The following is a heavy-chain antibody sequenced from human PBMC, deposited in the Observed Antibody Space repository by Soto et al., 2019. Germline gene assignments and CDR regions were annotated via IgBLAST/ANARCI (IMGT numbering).Heavy chain of an antibody. CDR3: VRGTSAWSGKDY. V-gene: IGHV3-74*01. CDR2: INTDGSFR. Sequence: GGSLRLSCTASGFTFSNHWMHSVRQGPGQGLVRVSRINTDGSFRDYADSVRGRFTISRDNAKNTLILQMNSLRAEDTAVYYCVRGTSAWSGKDYWGQGTLVTVSS. J-gene: IGHJ4*02. CDR1: GFTFSNHW. D-gene: IGHD6-19*01.